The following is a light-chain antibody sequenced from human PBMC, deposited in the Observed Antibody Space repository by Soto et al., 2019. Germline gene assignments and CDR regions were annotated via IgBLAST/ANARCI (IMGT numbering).Light chain of an antibody. J-gene: IGKJ4*01. CDR1: QNVNSN. CDR2: DAS. CDR3: QEYSKWPPLT. Sequence: EVVMTQSPATLSVSPGERATLSCRASQNVNSNLAWYQQKPGQAPRLLIYDASTRATGIPARFSGSGSGTEFALTISSLQSEDFAVYYCQEYSKWPPLTFGGGTKVEIK. V-gene: IGKV3-15*01.